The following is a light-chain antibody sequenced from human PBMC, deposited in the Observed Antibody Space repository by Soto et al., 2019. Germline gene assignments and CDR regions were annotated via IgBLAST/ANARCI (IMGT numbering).Light chain of an antibody. J-gene: IGKJ2*03. CDR2: DAS. CDR3: QQYDNVPR. CDR1: QDISNY. V-gene: IGKV1-33*01. Sequence: DIQMTQSPSSLSASVGDRVTITCQASQDISNYLNWYQQKPGKAPKLLIYDASNLETGVPSRFSGSGSGTDFTFTISSLQPEDIATYYCQQYDNVPRFGQGTKLEIK.